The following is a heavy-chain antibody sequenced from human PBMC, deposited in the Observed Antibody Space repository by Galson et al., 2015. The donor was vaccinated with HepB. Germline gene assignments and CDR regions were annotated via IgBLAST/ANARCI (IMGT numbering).Heavy chain of an antibody. CDR1: GFTFSSYA. D-gene: IGHD6-13*01. CDR2: ISTRGGSI. Sequence: SLRLSCADSGFTFSSYAMSWVRQAPGKGLEWVSGISTRGGSIYYADSVKGRFTISRDNSKNTLYLQMDSLRAEDTAVYYCAKGGVAAVVNAAFDIWGQGTMVTVSS. CDR3: AKGGVAAVVNAAFDI. V-gene: IGHV3-23*01. J-gene: IGHJ3*02.